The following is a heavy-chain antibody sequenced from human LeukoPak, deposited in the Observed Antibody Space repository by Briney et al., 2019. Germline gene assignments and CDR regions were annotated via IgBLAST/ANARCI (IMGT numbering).Heavy chain of an antibody. V-gene: IGHV1-46*01. D-gene: IGHD3-3*01. J-gene: IGHJ6*03. CDR2: INPSGGST. Sequence: GASVKVSCKASGYTFTSYYMHWVRHAPGQRLEWMGIINPSGGSTSYAQKFQGRVTMTRDMSPSTVYMELSSLRSEDAAVYYCARDRGNDFWSGYYYYYYMDVWGKGTTVTVSS. CDR1: GYTFTSYY. CDR3: ARDRGNDFWSGYYYYYYMDV.